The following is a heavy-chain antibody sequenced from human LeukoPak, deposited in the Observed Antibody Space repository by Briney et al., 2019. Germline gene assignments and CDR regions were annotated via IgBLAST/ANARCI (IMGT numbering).Heavy chain of an antibody. CDR1: GYTFTSYV. CDR3: ARGCDFWSGTGRSEYYYYYYGMDV. J-gene: IGHJ6*02. D-gene: IGHD3-3*01. CDR2: ISAYNGKT. V-gene: IGHV1-18*01. Sequence: GASVKVSCKASGYTFTSYVISWVRQAPGQGLEWMGWISAYNGKTNYAQKLQGRVTMTTDTSTSTAYMELRSLRSDDTAVYYCARGCDFWSGTGRSEYYYYYYGMDVWGQGTTVTVSS.